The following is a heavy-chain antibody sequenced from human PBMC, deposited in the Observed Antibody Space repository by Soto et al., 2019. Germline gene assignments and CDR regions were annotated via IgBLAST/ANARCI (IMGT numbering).Heavy chain of an antibody. CDR1: GFTFSSYS. CDR3: ARDFKESQYYYYCMDV. Sequence: PGGSLRLSCVVSGFTFSSYSMNWVRQAPGMGLEWVSSISSGGEYTYYADSVKGRFTISRDNAKNSVYLQMNSLTAEDTALYYCARDFKESQYYYYCMDVWGKGTTVTVSS. CDR2: ISSGGEYT. V-gene: IGHV3-21*06. J-gene: IGHJ6*03. D-gene: IGHD3-10*01.